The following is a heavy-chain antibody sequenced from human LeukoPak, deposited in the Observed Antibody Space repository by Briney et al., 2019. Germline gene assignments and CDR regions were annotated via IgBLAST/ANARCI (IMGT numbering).Heavy chain of an antibody. V-gene: IGHV3-23*01. D-gene: IGHD4-17*01. J-gene: IGHJ4*02. Sequence: GGSLRLSCAASGFTFSSYAMSWVRQAPGKGLEWGSAISGSGGSTYYADSVKGRFTISRDNSKNTLYLQMNSLRAEDTAVYYCAKGQIYGDYGLGYWGQGTLVTVSS. CDR2: ISGSGGST. CDR1: GFTFSSYA. CDR3: AKGQIYGDYGLGY.